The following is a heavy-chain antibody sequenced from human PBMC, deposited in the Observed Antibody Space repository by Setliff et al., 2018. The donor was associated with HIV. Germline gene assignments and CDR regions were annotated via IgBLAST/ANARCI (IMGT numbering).Heavy chain of an antibody. Sequence: PSETLSLTCAVSSYSISSGYYWGWIRQPPGKGLEWIGNIYHSGSTYYNPSLKSRVTISVDTSKNQFSLKLSSVTAADTAVYYCARVQVSGTYPIDYWGQGTLVTV. CDR1: SYSISSGYY. D-gene: IGHD3-10*01. V-gene: IGHV4-38-2*01. J-gene: IGHJ4*02. CDR3: ARVQVSGTYPIDY. CDR2: IYHSGST.